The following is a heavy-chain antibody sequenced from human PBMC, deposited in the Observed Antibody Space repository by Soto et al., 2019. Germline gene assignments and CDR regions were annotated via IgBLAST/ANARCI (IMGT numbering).Heavy chain of an antibody. J-gene: IGHJ4*02. CDR3: ARIAVATIAY. Sequence: PSETLSLTCAVYGGSFSGYYWSWIRQPPGKGLEWIGEINHSGSTNYNPSLKSRATISVDTSKNQFSLKLSSVTAADTAVYYCARIAVATIAYWGQGTLVTSPQ. CDR1: GGSFSGYY. D-gene: IGHD6-19*01. CDR2: INHSGST. V-gene: IGHV4-34*01.